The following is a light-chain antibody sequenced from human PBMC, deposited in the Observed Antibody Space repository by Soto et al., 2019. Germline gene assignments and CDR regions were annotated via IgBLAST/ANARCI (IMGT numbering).Light chain of an antibody. V-gene: IGKV1-5*01. CDR1: QRVARW. CDR2: GAS. Sequence: DIQMTQSPSTLTASVGDRAIITCRASQRVARWLAWYQQKPGKAPKVLISGASNLEGGVPSRFSSSGFRTQFTLTISSLQPDDSATYYCQQYDNNWTFGQGTKVEI. CDR3: QQYDNNWT. J-gene: IGKJ1*01.